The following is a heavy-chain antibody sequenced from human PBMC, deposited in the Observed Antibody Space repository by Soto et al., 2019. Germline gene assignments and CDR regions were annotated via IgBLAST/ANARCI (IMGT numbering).Heavy chain of an antibody. V-gene: IGHV5-51*01. CDR2: IYPGDSDT. Sequence: PGESLKISCKGSGYSFTSYWIGWVRQMPGKGLEWMGIIYPGDSDTRYSPSFQGQVTISADKSISTAYLQWSSLKASHTAMYYCARRSGSYYRYYYYYGMDVWGQGTTVTVSS. CDR1: GYSFTSYW. CDR3: ARRSGSYYRYYYYYGMDV. D-gene: IGHD1-26*01. J-gene: IGHJ6*02.